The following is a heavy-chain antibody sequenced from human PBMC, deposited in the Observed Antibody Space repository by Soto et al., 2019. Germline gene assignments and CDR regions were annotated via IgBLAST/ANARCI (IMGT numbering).Heavy chain of an antibody. Sequence: QVQLVQSGAEVKKPGASVKVSCKASGYTFTSYAMHWVRQAPGQRLEWMGWINAGNGKTKYSQKFQGRVTITRDKSASTAYMELSSLRSEDTAVYYCARGGSGYSYGLGYWGQGTLVTVSS. CDR1: GYTFTSYA. CDR3: ARGGSGYSYGLGY. V-gene: IGHV1-3*01. J-gene: IGHJ4*02. D-gene: IGHD5-18*01. CDR2: INAGNGKT.